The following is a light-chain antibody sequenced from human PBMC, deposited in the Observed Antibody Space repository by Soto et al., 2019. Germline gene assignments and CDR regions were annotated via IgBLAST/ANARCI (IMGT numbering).Light chain of an antibody. CDR3: MQALQTPPT. V-gene: IGKV2-28*01. J-gene: IGKJ5*01. CDR1: QSLLHSNGNNY. CDR2: LGS. Sequence: DIVMTQSPLSLPVTPGEPASISCRSSQSLLHSNGNNYLAWYLQRPGQSPQLLIYLGSNWAAGVPDRFSGSGSGTDFTLTISRVEADDIGVYYCMQALQTPPTFGQGTRLEIK.